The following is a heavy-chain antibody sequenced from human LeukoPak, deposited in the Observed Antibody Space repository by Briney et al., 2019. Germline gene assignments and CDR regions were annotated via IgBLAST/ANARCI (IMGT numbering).Heavy chain of an antibody. V-gene: IGHV4-34*01. CDR1: GGPSSSYY. Sequence: PSETLSLTCTVSGGPSSSYYSTWTRQPPGKGLEWIGEISHRRITNYNTSLKSRVTISVDTSKNQFSLKLSSVTAADTAVYYCARGYYSGSGSYYGYWGQGTLVTVSS. J-gene: IGHJ4*02. CDR3: ARGYYSGSGSYYGY. D-gene: IGHD3-10*01. CDR2: ISHRRIT.